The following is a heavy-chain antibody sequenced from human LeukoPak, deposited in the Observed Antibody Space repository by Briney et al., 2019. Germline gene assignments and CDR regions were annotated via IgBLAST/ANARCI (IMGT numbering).Heavy chain of an antibody. V-gene: IGHV3-7*03. J-gene: IGHJ6*02. CDR1: EFTFSRYW. Sequence: PGGSLRLSCAGSEFTFSRYWLTWVRQAPGKGLEWVANIKLDGSEKYCVDSVKDRFTISRDNAKKSLYLQMNSLRVEDTAVYYCARGHYGMDVWGQGTTVTVSS. CDR2: IKLDGSEK. CDR3: ARGHYGMDV.